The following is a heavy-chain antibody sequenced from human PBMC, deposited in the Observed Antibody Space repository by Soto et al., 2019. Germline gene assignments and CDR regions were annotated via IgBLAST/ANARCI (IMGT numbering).Heavy chain of an antibody. CDR3: ARGGGWIDAFDI. Sequence: QVQLQQWGAGLLKPSETLSLTCAVYGGSFSGYYWSWIRQPPGKGLEWIGEINHSGSTNYNPSLKMRVTISVDTSKNQFSLKPSSVTAADTAVYYCARGGGWIDAFDIWGQGTMVTVS. J-gene: IGHJ3*02. D-gene: IGHD5-12*01. CDR1: GGSFSGYY. V-gene: IGHV4-34*01. CDR2: INHSGST.